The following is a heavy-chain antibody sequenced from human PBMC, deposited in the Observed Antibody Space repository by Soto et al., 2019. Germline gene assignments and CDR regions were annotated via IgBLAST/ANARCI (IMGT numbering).Heavy chain of an antibody. J-gene: IGHJ4*02. D-gene: IGHD2-15*01. CDR3: AKPRDSYCSGGSCPFDY. V-gene: IGHV3-23*01. Sequence: EVQLLESGGGLVQPGGSLRLSCAASGFTFSSYAMSWVRQAPGKGLEWVSAISGSGGSTYYADSVKGRFTISSDNSKNPLYLQMNSLRAEDTAVYYCAKPRDSYCSGGSCPFDYWGQGTLVTVSS. CDR1: GFTFSSYA. CDR2: ISGSGGST.